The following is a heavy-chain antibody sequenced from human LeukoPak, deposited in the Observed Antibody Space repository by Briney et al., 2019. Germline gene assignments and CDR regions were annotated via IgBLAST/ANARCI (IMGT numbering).Heavy chain of an antibody. CDR2: VSPSGDIT. J-gene: IGHJ6*03. Sequence: GGSLRLSCAASGFIFSSHGMNWVRQAPGKGLEWVSGVSPSGDITYYADSVKGRFTISRDNSKNRVYLQMDSLRFEDAAVYYCARVYYDSSGYYSYYYYYYMDVWGKGTTVTISS. D-gene: IGHD3-22*01. CDR3: ARVYYDSSGYYSYYYYYYMDV. V-gene: IGHV3-23*01. CDR1: GFIFSSHG.